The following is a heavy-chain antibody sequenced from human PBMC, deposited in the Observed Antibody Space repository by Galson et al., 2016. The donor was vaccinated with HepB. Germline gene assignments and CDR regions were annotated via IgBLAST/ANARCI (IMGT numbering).Heavy chain of an antibody. J-gene: IGHJ4*02. V-gene: IGHV3-23*01. CDR2: IGTSGGPT. Sequence: SLRLSCAASGFTFSNHAMSWVRQAPGKGLEWVAGIGTSGGPTYYADSVKGRFTISRDNSKNTFHLQMNSLRVEDTAVYYCAKDRRYYGSGFDYWGQGTLVTVSS. CDR1: GFTFSNHA. CDR3: AKDRRYYGSGFDY. D-gene: IGHD3-10*01.